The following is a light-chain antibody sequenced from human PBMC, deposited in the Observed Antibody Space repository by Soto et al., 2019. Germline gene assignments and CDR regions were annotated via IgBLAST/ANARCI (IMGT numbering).Light chain of an antibody. CDR1: QSVSNY. V-gene: IGKV3-11*01. CDR3: QQRSNWPRLT. Sequence: EIVLTQSPATLSLSPGERATLSCRASQSVSNYLAWYQQKPGQAPRLLIYDASNRATGSPARFSGSGSGTDSTLSISSLGPEDFTVYYCQQRSNWPRLTFGGGTKVEIK. CDR2: DAS. J-gene: IGKJ4*01.